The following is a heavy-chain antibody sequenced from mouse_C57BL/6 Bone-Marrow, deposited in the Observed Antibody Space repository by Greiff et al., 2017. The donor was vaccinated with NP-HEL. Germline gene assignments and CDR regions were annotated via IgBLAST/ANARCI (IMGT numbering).Heavy chain of an antibody. CDR3: ARPITTYAMDY. J-gene: IGHJ4*01. CDR1: GYAFSSYW. CDR2: IYPGDGDT. D-gene: IGHD1-2*01. Sequence: VKVVESGAELVKPGASVKISCKASGYAFSSYWMNWVKQRPGKGLEWIGQIYPGDGDTNYNGKFKGKATLTADKSSSTAYMQLSSLTSEDSAVYFCARPITTYAMDYWGQGTSVTVSS. V-gene: IGHV1-80*01.